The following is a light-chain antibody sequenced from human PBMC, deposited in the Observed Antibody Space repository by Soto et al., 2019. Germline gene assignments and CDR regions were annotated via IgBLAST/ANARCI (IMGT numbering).Light chain of an antibody. J-gene: IGKJ1*01. Sequence: EIVITQCPFTLSVSPGERVTLSCRASQSVSSNLAWYQQKPGQAPSLLIYGAFTRATGIPARFSGTGSGTEFTLTISSLQSEDFALYYCQQYNDWPLTFGQGTKVDIK. CDR3: QQYNDWPLT. V-gene: IGKV3-15*01. CDR2: GAF. CDR1: QSVSSN.